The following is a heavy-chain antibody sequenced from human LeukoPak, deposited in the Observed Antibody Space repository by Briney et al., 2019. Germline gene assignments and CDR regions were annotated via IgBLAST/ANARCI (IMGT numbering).Heavy chain of an antibody. CDR2: IYPGDSDT. CDR1: GYSFTSSW. D-gene: IGHD3-3*01. CDR3: ARVDTDFWSGYSNY. V-gene: IGHV5-51*02. J-gene: IGHJ4*02. Sequence: GESLQISCKGSGYSFTSSWTGWVRQLPGKGLEGWGFIYPGDSDTRYSPSFQGQVTISADKSISTAYLQWSSLKASDTAMYYCARVDTDFWSGYSNYWGQGTLVTVSS.